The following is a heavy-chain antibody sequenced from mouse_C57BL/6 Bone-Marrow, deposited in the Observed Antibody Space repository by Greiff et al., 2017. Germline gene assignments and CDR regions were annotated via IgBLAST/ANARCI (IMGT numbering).Heavy chain of an antibody. V-gene: IGHV1-80*01. Sequence: QVQLQQSGAELVKPGASVKISCKASGYAFSSYWMNWVKQRPGKGLGWIGQIYPGDGDTNYNGKFKGKATLTADKSSSTAYMQLSSLTSEDSAVYFCARGDYYGSSWHWYFDVWGTGTTVTVSS. J-gene: IGHJ1*03. CDR3: ARGDYYGSSWHWYFDV. CDR2: IYPGDGDT. CDR1: GYAFSSYW. D-gene: IGHD1-1*01.